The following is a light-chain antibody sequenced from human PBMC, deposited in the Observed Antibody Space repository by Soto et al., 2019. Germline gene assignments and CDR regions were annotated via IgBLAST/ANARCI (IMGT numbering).Light chain of an antibody. CDR2: AAS. CDR3: QQLNTYPRT. J-gene: IGKJ1*01. Sequence: IQLTQSPSSLSASVEDRVTITCRASQGISSSLAWYQQNPGKAPKLLIYAASTLQSGVPSRFSGSGSGIDFTLTISSLQPEDFATYYCQQLNTYPRTLGQGTKVEIK. CDR1: QGISSS. V-gene: IGKV1-9*01.